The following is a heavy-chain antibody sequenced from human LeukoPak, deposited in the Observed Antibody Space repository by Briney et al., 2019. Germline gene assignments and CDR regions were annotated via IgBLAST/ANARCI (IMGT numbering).Heavy chain of an antibody. J-gene: IGHJ3*02. CDR1: GGSIDSTNW. CDR3: ARSTTLVAFDI. D-gene: IGHD4-17*01. CDR2: IHHDGRI. V-gene: IGHV4/OR15-8*01. Sequence: PSETLSLTCDVSGGSIDSTNWWNWVRQPPGKGLEWIGEIHHDGRINYNPSLKSRVTLSVDKSKNQFSLKLSSVTAADTAVYYCARSTTLVAFDIWGQGTMVTVSS.